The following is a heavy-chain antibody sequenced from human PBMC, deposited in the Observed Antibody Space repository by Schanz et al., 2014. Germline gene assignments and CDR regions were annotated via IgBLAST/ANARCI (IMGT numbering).Heavy chain of an antibody. V-gene: IGHV3-7*01. D-gene: IGHD2-15*01. CDR2: IKQDGSER. CDR3: ARDISPESRGPLYYDAFDI. Sequence: EVQLVESGGGLVQPGGSLRLSCAASGFTFSSYWMSWVRQAPGKGLEWVANIKQDGSERYYVDSVKGRFTISRDNAKNSLFLQMTSLRAEDAAVYYCARDISPESRGPLYYDAFDIWGQGTVVTVSS. J-gene: IGHJ3*02. CDR1: GFTFSSYW.